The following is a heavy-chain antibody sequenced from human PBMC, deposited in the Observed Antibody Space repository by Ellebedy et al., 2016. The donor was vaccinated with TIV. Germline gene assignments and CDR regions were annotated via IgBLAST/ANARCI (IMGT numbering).Heavy chain of an antibody. D-gene: IGHD5-24*01. J-gene: IGHJ3*01. CDR2: LYGSGGGI. CDR1: GFTFSSFA. Sequence: PGGSLRLSCAASGFTFSSFAMVRVRQTPGKGLEGVSGLYGSGGGIFYSDSVKGRFTISRDNSKNTLYLQMNSLRAEDTGIYYCAKDQIAGDGRWVFDLWGQGTMVTVSS. CDR3: AKDQIAGDGRWVFDL. V-gene: IGHV3-23*01.